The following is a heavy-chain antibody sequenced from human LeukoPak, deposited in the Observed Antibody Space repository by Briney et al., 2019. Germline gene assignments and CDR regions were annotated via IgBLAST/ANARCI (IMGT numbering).Heavy chain of an antibody. CDR2: IYYSGST. Sequence: SETLSLTCTVSGGSVSSGSYYWSWIRQPPGKGLEWIGYIYYSGSTNYNPSLKSRVTISVDTSKNQFSLKLSSVTAADTAVYYCASGSYPSLHFDYWGQGTLVTVSS. CDR1: GGSVSSGSYY. D-gene: IGHD1-26*01. V-gene: IGHV4-61*01. J-gene: IGHJ4*02. CDR3: ASGSYPSLHFDY.